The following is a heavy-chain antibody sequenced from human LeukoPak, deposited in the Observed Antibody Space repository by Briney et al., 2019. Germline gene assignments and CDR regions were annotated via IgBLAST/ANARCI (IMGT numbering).Heavy chain of an antibody. V-gene: IGHV3-23*01. CDR3: AETPAAAHTHYFDY. CDR2: VSASGAST. Sequence: GGSLRLSCTASGFTFSNYAMNWVRQAPGEGLEWVSTVSASGASTYYADSVKGRFTISRDNSKNTLYLQMNSLRAEDTAVYYCAETPAAAHTHYFDYWGQGTLVTVSS. D-gene: IGHD2-15*01. J-gene: IGHJ4*02. CDR1: GFTFSNYA.